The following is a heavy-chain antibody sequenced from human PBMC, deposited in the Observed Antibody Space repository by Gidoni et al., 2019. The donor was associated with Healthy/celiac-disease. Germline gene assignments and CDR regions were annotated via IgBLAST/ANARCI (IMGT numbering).Heavy chain of an antibody. D-gene: IGHD2-15*01. J-gene: IGHJ3*02. CDR3: ARGSTCRSGGSCFLYLRAAFDI. CDR2: ISSSGSTI. Sequence: QVQLVESGGGLVKPGVSLRLSCAAPGFPFRDYYMSCIRQAPGKGLEWVSYISSSGSTIYYADSVKGRFTISRDNAKNSLYLQMNSLRAEDTAVYYCARGSTCRSGGSCFLYLRAAFDIWGQGTMVTVSS. V-gene: IGHV3-11*01. CDR1: GFPFRDYY.